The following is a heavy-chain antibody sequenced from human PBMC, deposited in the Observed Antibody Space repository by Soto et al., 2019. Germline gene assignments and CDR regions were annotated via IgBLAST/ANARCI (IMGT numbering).Heavy chain of an antibody. CDR2: IYYSGST. CDR1: GGSISSYY. Sequence: QVQLQESGPGLVKPSETLSLTCTVSGGSISSYYCSWIRQPPGKGLEWIGYIYYSGSTNYNPSLKSRVTISVDTSKNQFSLKLSSVTAADTAVYYCARDSLPNGYWYFDLWGRGTLVTVSS. V-gene: IGHV4-59*01. CDR3: ARDSLPNGYWYFDL. D-gene: IGHD2-2*01. J-gene: IGHJ2*01.